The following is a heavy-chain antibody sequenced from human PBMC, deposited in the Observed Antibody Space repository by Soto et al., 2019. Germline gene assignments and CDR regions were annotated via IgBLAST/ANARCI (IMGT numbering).Heavy chain of an antibody. D-gene: IGHD3-10*01. CDR3: ARDRRGVVSWFGELSYRSYYYYGMDV. J-gene: IGHJ6*02. CDR2: ISAYNGNT. CDR1: GYTFTSYG. Sequence: QVQLVQSGAEVKKPGASVKVSCKASGYTFTSYGISWVRQAPGQGLEWMGWISAYNGNTNYAQKLQGRVTMTTDTSTSTAYMELRSLRSDDTAVYYCARDRRGVVSWFGELSYRSYYYYGMDVWGQGTTVTVSS. V-gene: IGHV1-18*01.